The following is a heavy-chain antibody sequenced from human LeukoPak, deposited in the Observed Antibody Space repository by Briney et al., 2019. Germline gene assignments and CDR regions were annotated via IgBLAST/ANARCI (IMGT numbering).Heavy chain of an antibody. CDR2: INHSGST. J-gene: IGHJ6*02. Sequence: SETLSLTCAVYGGSFSGYYWSWIRQPPGKGLEWIGEINHSGSTNYNPSLKSRVTISVDTSRNQFSLKLSSVTAADTAVYYCARSMVTIFGVVIQYYYYYGMDVWGQGTTVTVSS. D-gene: IGHD3-3*01. V-gene: IGHV4-34*01. CDR3: ARSMVTIFGVVIQYYYYYGMDV. CDR1: GGSFSGYY.